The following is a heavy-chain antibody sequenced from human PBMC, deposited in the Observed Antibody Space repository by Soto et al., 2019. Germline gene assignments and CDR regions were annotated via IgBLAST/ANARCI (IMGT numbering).Heavy chain of an antibody. CDR2: IYYSGST. CDR3: ARSSDSSGYYYVDY. D-gene: IGHD3-22*01. Sequence: SSETLSLTCTVSGGSISSGDYYWSWIRQPPGKGLEWIGYIYYSGSTYYNPSLKSRVTISVDTSKNQFSLKLSSVTAADTAVYYCARSSDSSGYYYVDYWGQGTLVTVSS. V-gene: IGHV4-30-4*01. CDR1: GGSISSGDYY. J-gene: IGHJ4*02.